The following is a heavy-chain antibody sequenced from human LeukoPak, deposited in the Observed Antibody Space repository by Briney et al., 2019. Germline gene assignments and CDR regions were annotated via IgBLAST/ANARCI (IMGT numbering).Heavy chain of an antibody. CDR2: INHSGSN. Sequence: SETVSLTCAAYGGSFSGYYWSWIRQPPGKGLEWIGEINHSGSNKYNPSLKSRVTISVDTSKNQFSLKLSSVTAADTAVYYCARAELIVVVPAASTWFDPWGQGTLVTVSS. CDR3: ARAELIVVVPAASTWFDP. CDR1: GGSFSGYY. J-gene: IGHJ5*02. V-gene: IGHV4-34*01. D-gene: IGHD2-2*01.